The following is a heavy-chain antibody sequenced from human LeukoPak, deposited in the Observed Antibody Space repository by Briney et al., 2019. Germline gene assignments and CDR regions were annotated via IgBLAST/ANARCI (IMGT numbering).Heavy chain of an antibody. Sequence: SVKVSCKASGGTFSSYAISWVRQAPGQGLEWMGGIIPIFGTANYAQKFQGRVTITADKSTSTAYVELSTLRSEDTAVYYCARDGFGYYGMDVWGKGTTVTVSS. D-gene: IGHD2-2*03. CDR3: ARDGFGYYGMDV. CDR1: GGTFSSYA. J-gene: IGHJ6*04. V-gene: IGHV1-69*06. CDR2: IIPIFGTA.